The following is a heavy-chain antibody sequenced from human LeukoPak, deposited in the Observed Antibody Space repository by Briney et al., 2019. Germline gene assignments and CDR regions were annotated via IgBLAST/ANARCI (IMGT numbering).Heavy chain of an antibody. V-gene: IGHV1-2*02. D-gene: IGHD3-22*01. CDR3: ASLRRYYYDSSGDY. J-gene: IGHJ4*02. CDR2: INPNSGCA. Sequence: ASVKVSCKASGYTFTGYYMHWVRQAPGQGLEWMGWINPNSGCANYAQKFQGRVTMTRDTSISTAYMELSRMRSHDTAVYYCASLRRYYYDSSGDYWGQGTLVTVSS. CDR1: GYTFTGYY.